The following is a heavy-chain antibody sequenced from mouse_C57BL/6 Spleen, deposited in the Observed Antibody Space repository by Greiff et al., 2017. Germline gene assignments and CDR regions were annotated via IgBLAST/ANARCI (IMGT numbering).Heavy chain of an antibody. D-gene: IGHD2-5*01. V-gene: IGHV1-26*01. CDR2: INPNNGGT. J-gene: IGHJ2*01. CDR1: GYTFTDYY. CDR3: ASYYSMHGVYFDY. Sequence: EVQLQQSGPELVKPGASVKISCKASGYTFTDYYMNWVKQSHGKSLEWIGDINPNNGGTSYNQKFKGKATLTVDKSSSTAYMELRSLTSEDSAVYYCASYYSMHGVYFDYWGQGTTLTVSS.